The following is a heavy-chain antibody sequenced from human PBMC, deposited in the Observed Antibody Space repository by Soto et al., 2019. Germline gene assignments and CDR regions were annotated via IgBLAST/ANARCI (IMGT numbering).Heavy chain of an antibody. V-gene: IGHV3-11*01. J-gene: IGHJ6*03. Sequence: GGSLRLSCAASGFTFSDYYMSWIRQAPGKGLEWVSYISSSGSTIYYADSVKGRFTISRDNAKSSLYLQMNSLRAEDTAVYYCARDLHDYGDYGTFENYYYYYYMDVWGKGTTVTVSS. D-gene: IGHD4-17*01. CDR1: GFTFSDYY. CDR2: ISSSGSTI. CDR3: ARDLHDYGDYGTFENYYYYYYMDV.